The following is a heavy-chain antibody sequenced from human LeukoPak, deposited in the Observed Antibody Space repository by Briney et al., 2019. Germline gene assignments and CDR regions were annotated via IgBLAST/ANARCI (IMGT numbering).Heavy chain of an antibody. CDR2: ISQDGTAR. J-gene: IGHJ4*02. Sequence: GGSLRLSCATSGFIFSNYWMTWVRQVPGKGLEWVASISQDGTARTYLDSVKGRFTISRDNSKNTLYLQINSLRLEDTAVYYCASDWLESSGGGYWGQGTLVIVSS. CDR1: GFIFSNYW. D-gene: IGHD6-19*01. V-gene: IGHV3-7*01. CDR3: ASDWLESSGGGY.